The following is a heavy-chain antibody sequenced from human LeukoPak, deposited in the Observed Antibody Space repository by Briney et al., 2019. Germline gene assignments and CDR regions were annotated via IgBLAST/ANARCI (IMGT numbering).Heavy chain of an antibody. J-gene: IGHJ6*03. V-gene: IGHV1-69*13. CDR1: GYTFTSYG. Sequence: GASVKVSCKASGYTFTSYGISWVRQAPGQGLEWMGGIIPIFGTANYAQKFQGRVTITADESTSTAYMELSSLRSEDTAVYYCARAPSGYYYYMDVWGKGTTVTVSS. CDR2: IIPIFGTA. CDR3: ARAPSGYYYYMDV.